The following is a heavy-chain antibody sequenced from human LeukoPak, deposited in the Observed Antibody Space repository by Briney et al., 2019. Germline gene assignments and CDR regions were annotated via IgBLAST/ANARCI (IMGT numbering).Heavy chain of an antibody. J-gene: IGHJ4*02. CDR1: GGSISSYY. V-gene: IGHV4-59*01. D-gene: IGHD3-3*01. Sequence: SETLSLTCTVSGGSISSYYWSWIRQPPGKGLEWIGYNYYSGSTNYNPSLKSRVTISVDTSKNQFSLKLSSVTAADTAVYYCARVDYDFWSGYSSFDYWGQGTLVTVSS. CDR3: ARVDYDFWSGYSSFDY. CDR2: NYYSGST.